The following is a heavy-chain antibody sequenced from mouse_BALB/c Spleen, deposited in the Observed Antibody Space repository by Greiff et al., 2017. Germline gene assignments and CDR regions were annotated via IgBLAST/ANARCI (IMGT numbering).Heavy chain of an antibody. J-gene: IGHJ4*01. CDR1: GFSLTSDG. V-gene: IGHV2-2*02. CDR2: IWSGGST. Sequence: VQLQQSGPGLVQPSQSLSITCTVSGFSLTSDGVHWVRQSPGKGLEWLGVIWSGGSTDYNAAFISRLSISKDNSKSQVFFKMNSLQANDTAIYYCARNTAYYGNYCYAMDYLGQGTSVTVSS. CDR3: ARNTAYYGNYCYAMDY. D-gene: IGHD2-10*01.